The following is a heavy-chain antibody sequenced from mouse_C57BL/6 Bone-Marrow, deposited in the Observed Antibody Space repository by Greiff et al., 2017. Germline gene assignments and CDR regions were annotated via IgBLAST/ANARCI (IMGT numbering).Heavy chain of an antibody. J-gene: IGHJ2*01. V-gene: IGHV1-12*01. CDR3: AREGMMVFAY. D-gene: IGHD2-3*01. CDR2: IYPGDGDT. Sequence: QVQLQQSGAELVRPGASVKMSCKASGYTFTSYNMHWVKQTPRQGLEWIGTIYPGDGDTSYNQKFKGKATLTVDNSSRTAYLQLSRLTSEDSAIYFCAREGMMVFAYWGQGTTLTVSA. CDR1: GYTFTSYN.